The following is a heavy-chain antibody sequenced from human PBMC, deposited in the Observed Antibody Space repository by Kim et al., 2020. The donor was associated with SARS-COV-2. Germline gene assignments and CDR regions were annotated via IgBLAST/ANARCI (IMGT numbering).Heavy chain of an antibody. J-gene: IGHJ4*02. CDR2: GG. CDR3: ARENNYSFDY. V-gene: IGHV1-2*02. D-gene: IGHD4-4*01. Sequence: GGIYAQKFQGRVTMTRDTSISTDYMELTRLTSDDTAVYYCARENNYSFDYWGQGSLVTVSS.